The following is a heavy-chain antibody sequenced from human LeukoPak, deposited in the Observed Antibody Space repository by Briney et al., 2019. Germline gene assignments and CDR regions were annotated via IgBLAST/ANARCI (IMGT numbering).Heavy chain of an antibody. CDR2: IYPGDSDT. CDR3: ARNGYCSSTSCQYYMDV. CDR1: GYSFTSYW. D-gene: IGHD2-2*03. J-gene: IGHJ6*03. V-gene: IGHV5-51*01. Sequence: GESLKISCKGSGYSFTSYWIGWVRQMPGKGLEWMGIIYPGDSDTRYSPSFQGQVTISADKSISTAYLQWSSLKASDTAMYYCARNGYCSSTSCQYYMDVWGKGTTVTVSS.